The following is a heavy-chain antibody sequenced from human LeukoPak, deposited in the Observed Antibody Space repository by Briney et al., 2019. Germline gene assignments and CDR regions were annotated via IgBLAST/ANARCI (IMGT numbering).Heavy chain of an antibody. J-gene: IGHJ4*02. CDR1: GGSISSYY. CDR3: ARVSYSSGWYGDYFDY. Sequence: PSETLSLTCTVSGGSISSYYWSWIRQPPGKGLEWIGYIYYSGSTNYNPSLKSRVTISVDTSKNQFSLKLSSVTAADTAVYYCARVSYSSGWYGDYFDYWGQGTLVTVSS. V-gene: IGHV4-59*01. CDR2: IYYSGST. D-gene: IGHD6-19*01.